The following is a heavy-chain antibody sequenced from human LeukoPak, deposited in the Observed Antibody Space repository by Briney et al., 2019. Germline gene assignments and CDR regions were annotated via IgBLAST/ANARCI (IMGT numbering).Heavy chain of an antibody. J-gene: IGHJ6*03. Sequence: GGSLRLSCVASGFSFDDYGMSWVRQAPGKGLELVSGINWNGGSTGYADSVKGRFTISRDNANNSLSLQMNSLRAEDMALYHCARELVIQRYYYYYYLDVWGKGTTVTVSS. CDR2: INWNGGST. D-gene: IGHD3-10*01. V-gene: IGHV3-20*01. CDR3: ARELVIQRYYYYYYLDV. CDR1: GFSFDDYG.